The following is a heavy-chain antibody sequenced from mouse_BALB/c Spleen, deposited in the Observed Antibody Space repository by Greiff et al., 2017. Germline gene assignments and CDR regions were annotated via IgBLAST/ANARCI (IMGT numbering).Heavy chain of an antibody. CDR1: GFTFSSFG. CDR3: ARSVYGYDSHYYAMDY. J-gene: IGHJ4*01. D-gene: IGHD2-2*01. Sequence: EVQGVESGGGLVQPGGSRKLSCAASGFTFSSFGMHWVRQAPEKGLEWVAYISSGSSTIYYADTVKGRFTISRDNPKNTLFLQMTSLRSEDTAMYYCARSVYGYDSHYYAMDYWGQGTSVTVSS. V-gene: IGHV5-17*02. CDR2: ISSGSSTI.